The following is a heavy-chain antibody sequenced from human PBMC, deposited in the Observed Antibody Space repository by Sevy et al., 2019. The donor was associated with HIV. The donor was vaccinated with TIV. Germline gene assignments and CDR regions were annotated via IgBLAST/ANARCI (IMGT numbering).Heavy chain of an antibody. D-gene: IGHD3-22*01. CDR3: AGARYDSSGSFDAFDI. J-gene: IGHJ3*02. Sequence: GGSLRLTCAASGFTFSSYALNWVRLAPGKGLEWVSTIYGSRGVTYYADYVKGRFTISRDNSKNTLYLQMNSLGTEDTAVYFCAGARYDSSGSFDAFDIWGQGTMVTVSS. CDR1: GFTFSSYA. V-gene: IGHV3-23*01. CDR2: IYGSRGVT.